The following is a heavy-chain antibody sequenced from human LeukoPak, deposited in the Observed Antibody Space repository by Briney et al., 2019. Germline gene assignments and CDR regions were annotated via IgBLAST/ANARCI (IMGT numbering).Heavy chain of an antibody. CDR3: TFEIGRSQGAFDI. Sequence: GGSLRLSCAASGFTFSKYAMHWFRQTPGKGREWLAAVWNDGSDENYADSVKGRFTISSDNSKSTLYLQMNSLRAEDTAVYYCTFEIGRSQGAFDIWGQGTMITVST. D-gene: IGHD1-26*01. CDR2: VWNDGSDE. V-gene: IGHV3-33*01. J-gene: IGHJ3*02. CDR1: GFTFSKYA.